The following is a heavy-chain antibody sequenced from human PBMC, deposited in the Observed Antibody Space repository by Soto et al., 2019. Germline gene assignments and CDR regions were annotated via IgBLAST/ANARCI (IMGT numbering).Heavy chain of an antibody. J-gene: IGHJ3*01. CDR2: MYPSGST. V-gene: IGHV4-4*08. Sequence: PSETLSLTCRVSGGSISNDYWTWIRQPPGQGLEWIGSMYPSGSTYSNPSLKSRVTISVDTSKNQFSLKLSSVTAADTAVYYCARRYGGAFDFWGQGTMVTVSS. CDR3: ARRYGGAFDF. CDR1: GGSISNDY. D-gene: IGHD3-10*01.